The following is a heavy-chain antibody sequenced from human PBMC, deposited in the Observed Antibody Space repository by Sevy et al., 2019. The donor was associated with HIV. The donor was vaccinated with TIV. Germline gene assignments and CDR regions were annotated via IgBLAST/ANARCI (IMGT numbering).Heavy chain of an antibody. CDR2: IYSSGSS. V-gene: IGHV4-59*01. D-gene: IGHD5-18*01. CDR1: GGSISSNY. CDR3: ARSSGYSYGDFDY. J-gene: IGHJ4*02. Sequence: SETLSLTCTVSGGSISSNYWSWIRQPPGKGLEWIGYIYSSGSSYKPSLKSRVSISMDTSKNQFSLKLNSVTAADTAVYSCARSSGYSYGDFDYWGLGTLVTVSS.